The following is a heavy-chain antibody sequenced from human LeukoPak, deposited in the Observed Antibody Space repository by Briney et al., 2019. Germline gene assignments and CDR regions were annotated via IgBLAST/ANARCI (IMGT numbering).Heavy chain of an antibody. D-gene: IGHD3-9*01. CDR1: GFDFSTYS. Sequence: PGGSLRLSCAASGFDFSTYSMHWVRRAPGRGLEWLSYIDSSSSTIYYADSVKGRFTISRDNAKNSLYLQMNDLKAEDTAVYYCARDSDWAFDYWGQGSLVTVSS. CDR3: ARDSDWAFDY. V-gene: IGHV3-48*01. CDR2: IDSSSSTI. J-gene: IGHJ4*02.